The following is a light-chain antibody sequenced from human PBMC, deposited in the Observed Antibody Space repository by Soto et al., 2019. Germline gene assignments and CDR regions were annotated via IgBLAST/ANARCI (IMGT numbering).Light chain of an antibody. CDR1: QSISSY. CDR2: AAS. CDR3: QQSYGTLPFA. Sequence: DIQMTQSPSSLSASVGDRVTITCRASQSISSYLNWYQQKPGKAPKLLIYAASSLQSGVPSRFSGRGSGTDCTLTISSLQREDFATYYCQQSYGTLPFAFGPGTKVHI. V-gene: IGKV1-39*01. J-gene: IGKJ3*01.